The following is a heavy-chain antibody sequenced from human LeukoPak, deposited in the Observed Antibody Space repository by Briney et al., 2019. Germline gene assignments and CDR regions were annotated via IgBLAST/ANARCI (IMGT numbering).Heavy chain of an antibody. J-gene: IGHJ4*02. D-gene: IGHD7-27*01. CDR2: ISGSGGST. V-gene: IGHV3-23*01. CDR3: AKMQGPINWGFNGY. Sequence: GGSLRLSCEASGFIFSNYAMSWVRQAPGKGLEWVSAISGSGGSTYYADSVKGRFTISRDNSKNTLYLQMNSLRAEDTAVYYCAKMQGPINWGFNGYWGQGTLVTVSS. CDR1: GFIFSNYA.